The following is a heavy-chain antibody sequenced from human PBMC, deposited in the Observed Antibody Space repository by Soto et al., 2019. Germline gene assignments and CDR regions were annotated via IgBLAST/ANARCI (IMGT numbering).Heavy chain of an antibody. CDR1: GFTFNDFF. J-gene: IGHJ5*02. CDR2: TSNSGNSV. V-gene: IGHV3-11*01. CDR3: ARNTFNWFDP. Sequence: KAGGSLRLSCAASGFTFNDFFMTWIRQAPGRGPEWVASTSNSGNSVYYADSVKGRFTVSRDNAQNTLTLQMTDLRVDDAAVYYCARNTFNWFDPWGQGTLVTVSS.